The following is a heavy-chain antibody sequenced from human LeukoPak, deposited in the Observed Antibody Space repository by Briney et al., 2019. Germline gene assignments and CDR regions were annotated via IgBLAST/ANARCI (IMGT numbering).Heavy chain of an antibody. CDR2: IKQDGSEK. D-gene: IGHD4-17*01. V-gene: IGHV3-7*01. CDR3: ASHPYGYGDYEGIDAFDI. J-gene: IGHJ3*02. Sequence: GGSLRLSCAASGFTFSSYWMSWVRQAPGKGLEWVANIKQDGSEKYYVDSVKGRFTISRDNAKNSLYLQMNSLRAEDTAVYYCASHPYGYGDYEGIDAFDIWGQGTMVTVSS. CDR1: GFTFSSYW.